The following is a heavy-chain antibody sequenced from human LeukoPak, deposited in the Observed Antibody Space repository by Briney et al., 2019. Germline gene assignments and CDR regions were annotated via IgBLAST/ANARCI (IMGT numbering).Heavy chain of an antibody. CDR3: ARAEGRYYGDSYNWFDP. Sequence: NPSETLPLTCAISGGSISSGGHSWSWIRQPPGKGLEWIGYIYHSGSTYYNPSLKSRVTISVDRSKNQFSLKLSSVTAADTAVYYCARAEGRYYGDSYNWFDPWGQGTLVTVSS. CDR2: IYHSGST. CDR1: GGSISSGGHS. J-gene: IGHJ5*02. V-gene: IGHV4-30-2*01. D-gene: IGHD4-17*01.